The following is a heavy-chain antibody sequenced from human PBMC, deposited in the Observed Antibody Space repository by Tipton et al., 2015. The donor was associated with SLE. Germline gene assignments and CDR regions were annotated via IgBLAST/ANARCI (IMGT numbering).Heavy chain of an antibody. J-gene: IGHJ4*02. CDR1: GGSISSYY. Sequence: TLSLTCTVSGGSISSYYWSWIRQPAGKGLEWIGRIYTSGSTNYNPSLKSRVTISVDTSKNQFSLKLSSVTAADTAVYYCARGFPQPNWNYEPFDYWDQGTLVTVSS. CDR2: IYTSGST. D-gene: IGHD1-7*01. CDR3: ARGFPQPNWNYEPFDY. V-gene: IGHV4-4*07.